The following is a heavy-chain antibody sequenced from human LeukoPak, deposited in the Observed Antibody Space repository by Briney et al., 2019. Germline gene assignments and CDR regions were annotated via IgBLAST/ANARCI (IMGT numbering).Heavy chain of an antibody. D-gene: IGHD6-19*01. J-gene: IGHJ5*02. CDR2: VHHSGST. V-gene: IGHV4-39*01. Sequence: PSETLSLTCTVSGGSIRSTSYYWGWIRQPPGKGLEWLGSVHHSGSTYDNPSLKSRVTISVDTSKNQFSLKLISVTAADTAMYYCARRSTVAGRGRFDPWGQGTLVTVSS. CDR1: GGSIRSTSYY. CDR3: ARRSTVAGRGRFDP.